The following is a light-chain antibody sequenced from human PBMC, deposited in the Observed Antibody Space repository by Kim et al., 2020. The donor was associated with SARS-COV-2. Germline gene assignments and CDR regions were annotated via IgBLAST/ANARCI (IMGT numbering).Light chain of an antibody. V-gene: IGLV3-21*01. J-gene: IGLJ3*02. Sequence: SYELTQPPSVSVAPGQTARVTCGGDNIGLKGVHWCQQKPGQAPILVIYYDSDRPSGIPERFSGSKSGNTATLTINRVEAGDEADYFCQVWDVGHPLFGGG. CDR1: NIGLKG. CDR2: YDS. CDR3: QVWDVGHPL.